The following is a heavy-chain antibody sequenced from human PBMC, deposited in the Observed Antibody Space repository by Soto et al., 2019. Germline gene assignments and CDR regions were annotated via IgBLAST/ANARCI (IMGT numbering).Heavy chain of an antibody. D-gene: IGHD3-16*01. J-gene: IGHJ4*02. CDR3: ARGSDLRGTFDY. CDR2: INSDGNSI. Sequence: GGSLRLSCAASGFTFSSYWMHWVRQAPGKGLVWVSRINSDGNSITYADSVKGRFTISRDNAKNTVYLQMNSLRVEDTAVYYCARGSDLRGTFDYWGQGMLVTVSS. CDR1: GFTFSSYW. V-gene: IGHV3-74*01.